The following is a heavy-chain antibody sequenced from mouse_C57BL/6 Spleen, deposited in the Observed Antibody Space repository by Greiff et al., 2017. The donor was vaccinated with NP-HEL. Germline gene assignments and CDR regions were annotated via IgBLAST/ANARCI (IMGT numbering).Heavy chain of an antibody. CDR3: ARGSIRCAY. V-gene: IGHV1-26*01. CDR1: GYTFTDYY. CDR2: INPNNGGT. J-gene: IGHJ3*01. Sequence: VQLQQSGPELVKPGASVKISCKASGYTFTDYYMNWVKQSHGKSLEWIGDINPNNGGTSYNQKFKGKATLTVDKSSSTAYMELRSLTSEDSAVYYCARGSIRCAYWGQGTLVTVSA.